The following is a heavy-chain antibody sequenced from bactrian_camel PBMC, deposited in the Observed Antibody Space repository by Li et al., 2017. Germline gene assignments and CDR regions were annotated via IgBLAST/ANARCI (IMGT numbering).Heavy chain of an antibody. V-gene: IGHV3S1*01. D-gene: IGHD1*01. CDR3: AARSRYCSLAYFDRRQYNY. J-gene: IGHJ4*01. CDR1: KYPFLIYC. CDR2: IYTSDDSDGKT. Sequence: QVQLVESGGGSVQAGGSLRLSCAPSKYPFLIYCVAWFRQPPGKEREGVAAIYTSDDSDGKTYYTDSVQGRFIISRDPTNNTLYLQMNGLKPEDTAMYYCAARSRYCSLAYFDRRQYNYWGQGTQVTVS.